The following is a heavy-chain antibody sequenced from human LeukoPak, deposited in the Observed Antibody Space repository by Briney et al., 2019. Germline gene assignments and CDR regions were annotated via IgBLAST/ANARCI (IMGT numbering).Heavy chain of an antibody. CDR1: GFIFHNAW. CDR3: TTLSYDVHY. J-gene: IGHJ4*02. CDR2: IKSNPDGGTA. V-gene: IGHV3-15*05. D-gene: IGHD3-3*01. Sequence: PGGSLRLSCAASGFIFHNAWMTWVRQAQGRGLEWVGRIKSNPDGGTADYAAPVKGRFIISRDDSKNTLYLQLNSLKTEDTAVYYCTTLSYDVHYWGQGTLVTVSS.